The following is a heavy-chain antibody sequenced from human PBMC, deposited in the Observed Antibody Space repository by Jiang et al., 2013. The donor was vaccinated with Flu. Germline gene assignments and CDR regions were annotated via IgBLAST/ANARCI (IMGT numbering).Heavy chain of an antibody. CDR2: VFHSGST. D-gene: IGHD3-22*01. Sequence: GSGLVKPSETLSLTCIVSGDYISSGNYWAWIRQAPGTGLEWIGSVFHSGSTYYNPSLKSRVTISVDTSKNQFSLRLTSVTAADTAVYYCARNQGDYYDSRFLWGQGTMVTVSS. V-gene: IGHV4-38-2*02. J-gene: IGHJ3*01. CDR3: ARNQGDYYDSRFL. CDR1: GDYISSGNY.